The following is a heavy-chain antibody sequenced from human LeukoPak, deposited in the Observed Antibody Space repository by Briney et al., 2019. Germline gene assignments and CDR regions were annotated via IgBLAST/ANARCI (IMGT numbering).Heavy chain of an antibody. CDR2: ISGSGGST. Sequence: GGSLRLSCAASGLTFSSYAMSWVRQAPGKGLEWVSAISGSGGSTYYADSVKGRFTISRDNSKNTLYLQMNSLRAEDTAVYYCARDKVGATDFDYWGQGTLVTVSS. CDR3: ARDKVGATDFDY. V-gene: IGHV3-23*01. D-gene: IGHD1-26*01. J-gene: IGHJ4*02. CDR1: GLTFSSYA.